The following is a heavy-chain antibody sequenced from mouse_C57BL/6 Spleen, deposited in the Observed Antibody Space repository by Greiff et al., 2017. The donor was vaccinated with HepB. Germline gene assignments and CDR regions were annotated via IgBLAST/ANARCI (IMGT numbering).Heavy chain of an antibody. D-gene: IGHD1-1*01. V-gene: IGHV1-50*01. CDR1: GYTFTSYW. Sequence: VQLQQPGAELVKPGASVKLSCKASGYTFTSYWMQWVKQRPGQGLEWIGEIDPSDSYTNYTQKFKGKATLTVDTSSSTAYMQRSSLTSEDSAVYYCASGRGGDYYGSSRDYWGQGTTLTVSS. CDR2: IDPSDSYT. J-gene: IGHJ2*01. CDR3: ASGRGGDYYGSSRDY.